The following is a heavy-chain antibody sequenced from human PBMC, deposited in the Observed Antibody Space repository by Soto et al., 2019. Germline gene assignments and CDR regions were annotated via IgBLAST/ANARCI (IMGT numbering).Heavy chain of an antibody. Sequence: GESLKISCAASGFTFSNAWMSWVRQAPGKGLEWVGRIKGKTDGGTTDYAAPVKGRFTISRDDSKNTLYLQMNSLKTEDTAVYYCTTDTTVTTADKRFDPWGQGALVTVSS. CDR1: GFTFSNAW. D-gene: IGHD4-17*01. CDR2: IKGKTDGGTT. V-gene: IGHV3-15*01. CDR3: TTDTTVTTADKRFDP. J-gene: IGHJ5*02.